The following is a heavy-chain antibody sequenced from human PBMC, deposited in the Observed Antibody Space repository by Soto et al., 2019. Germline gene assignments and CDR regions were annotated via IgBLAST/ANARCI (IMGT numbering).Heavy chain of an antibody. Sequence: NPSETLSLTCAVSGGSISSGGYSWSWIRQPPGKGLEWIGYIYHSGSTYYNPSLKSRVTISVDRSKNQFSLKLSSVTAADTAVYYCARGTKGSGSFWFDPWGQGTLVTVSS. CDR3: ARGTKGSGSFWFDP. V-gene: IGHV4-30-2*01. CDR1: GGSISSGGYS. J-gene: IGHJ5*02. CDR2: IYHSGST. D-gene: IGHD3-10*01.